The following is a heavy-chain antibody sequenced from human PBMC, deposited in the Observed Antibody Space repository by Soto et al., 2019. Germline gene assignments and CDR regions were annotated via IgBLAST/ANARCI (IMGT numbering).Heavy chain of an antibody. D-gene: IGHD1-26*01. V-gene: IGHV3-15*07. J-gene: IGHJ6*02. CDR2: IKSKTDGGTT. Sequence: PGGSLRLSCAASGFTFSNAWMNWVRQAPGKGLEWVGRIKSKTDGGTTDYAAPVKGRFTISRDDSKNTLYLQMNSLKTEDTAVYYCTTDPRMWELPEPDHYYYGMDVWGQGTTVTVSS. CDR1: GFTFSNAW. CDR3: TTDPRMWELPEPDHYYYGMDV.